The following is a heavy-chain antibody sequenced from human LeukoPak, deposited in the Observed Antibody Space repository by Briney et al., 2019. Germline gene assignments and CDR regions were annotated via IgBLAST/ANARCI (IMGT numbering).Heavy chain of an antibody. CDR1: GYTFTNYG. D-gene: IGHD6-19*01. V-gene: IGHV1-8*02. J-gene: IGHJ4*02. CDR3: ARGGSGWPIDY. Sequence: ASVKVSCKASGYTFTNYGINWVRQATGQGLEWMGWMNPNSANTGYAQKFQGRLTMTRDTSISTAYLELSSLTSDDTAVYYCARGGSGWPIDYWGQGTLVTVSS. CDR2: MNPNSANT.